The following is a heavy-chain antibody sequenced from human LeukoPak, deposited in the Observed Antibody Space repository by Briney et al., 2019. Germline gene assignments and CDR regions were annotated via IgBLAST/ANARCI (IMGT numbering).Heavy chain of an antibody. D-gene: IGHD6-6*01. V-gene: IGHV5-51*01. Sequence: GESLKISCKGSGYSSTSYWIGWVRQMPGKGLEWMGIIYLGDSDTRYSPSFQGQVTISADKSISTAYLQWSSLKASDTAMYYCARGDLYSSSSSWFDPWGQGTLVTVSS. J-gene: IGHJ5*02. CDR2: IYLGDSDT. CDR3: ARGDLYSSSSSWFDP. CDR1: GYSSTSYW.